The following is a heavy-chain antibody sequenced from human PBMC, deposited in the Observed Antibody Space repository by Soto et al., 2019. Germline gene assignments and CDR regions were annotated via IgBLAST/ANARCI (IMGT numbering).Heavy chain of an antibody. Sequence: SETLSLTCAVSGGSISSSNWWSWVRQPPGKGLEWIGEIYHSGSTNYNPSLKSRVTISVDKSKNQFSLKLSSVTAADTAVYYCARGISLEQLVRAFDYWGQGTLVTVSS. V-gene: IGHV4-4*02. J-gene: IGHJ4*02. CDR3: ARGISLEQLVRAFDY. CDR1: GGSISSSNW. D-gene: IGHD6-6*01. CDR2: IYHSGST.